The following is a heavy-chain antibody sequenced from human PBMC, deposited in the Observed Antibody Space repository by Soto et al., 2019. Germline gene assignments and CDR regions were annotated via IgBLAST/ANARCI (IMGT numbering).Heavy chain of an antibody. CDR3: AKEGIQLWSAFDY. CDR1: GFTFSSYG. D-gene: IGHD5-18*01. V-gene: IGHV3-30*18. J-gene: IGHJ4*02. CDR2: ISYDGSNK. Sequence: QVQLVESGGGVVQPGRSLRLSCAASGFTFSSYGIHWVRQAPGKGLEWEAVISYDGSNKYYADSVKGRFTISRDNSKNTLYLQMNSLRAEDTAVYYCAKEGIQLWSAFDYWGQGTLVTVSS.